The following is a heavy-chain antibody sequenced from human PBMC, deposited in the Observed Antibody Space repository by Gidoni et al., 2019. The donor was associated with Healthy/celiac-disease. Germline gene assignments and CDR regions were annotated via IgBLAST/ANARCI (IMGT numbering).Heavy chain of an antibody. CDR2: SVVGIGNT. D-gene: IGHD3-3*01. CDR3: AAEPHYDFWSGDYTDYYYCGMDV. CDR1: GFTFTRSA. J-gene: IGHJ6*02. Sequence: QMQLVQSGPEVKKPGASVKVSCKASGFTFTRSAVQWVRQARGQRLGWIGWSVVGIGNTNYGQEFQERVSITGDMSTSTAYMELSSLRSEDTAVYYCAAEPHYDFWSGDYTDYYYCGMDVWGQGTTVTVSS. V-gene: IGHV1-58*01.